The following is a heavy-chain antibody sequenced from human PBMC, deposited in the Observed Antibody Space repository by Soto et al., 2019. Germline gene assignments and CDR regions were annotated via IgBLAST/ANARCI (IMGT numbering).Heavy chain of an antibody. V-gene: IGHV1-69*13. J-gene: IGHJ6*02. CDR3: ARKTYYYGSGGMDV. CDR1: GGTFSSYA. CDR2: IIPIFGTA. Sequence: SVKVSCKASGGTFSSYAISWVRQAPGQGLEWMGGIIPIFGTANYAQKFQGRVTITADESTSTAYMELSSLRSEDTAVYYCARKTYYYGSGGMDVWGQGTTVTVSS. D-gene: IGHD3-10*01.